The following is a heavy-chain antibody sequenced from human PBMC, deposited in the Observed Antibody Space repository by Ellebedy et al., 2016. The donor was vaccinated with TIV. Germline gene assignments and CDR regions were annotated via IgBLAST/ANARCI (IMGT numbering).Heavy chain of an antibody. Sequence: GGSLRLXXVASELSFTSDSLNWVRQAPGRGLEWVSSISSSSKYKLYTDSVKGRFTISRDNARKSLYLHLDSLRAEDTAVYYCANYRGAFDTWGQGTLVTVSA. CDR3: ANYRGAFDT. CDR1: ELSFTSDS. CDR2: ISSSSKYK. D-gene: IGHD1-14*01. J-gene: IGHJ3*02. V-gene: IGHV3-21*01.